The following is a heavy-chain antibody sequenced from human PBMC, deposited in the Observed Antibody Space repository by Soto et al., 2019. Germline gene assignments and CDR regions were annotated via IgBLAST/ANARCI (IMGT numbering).Heavy chain of an antibody. CDR1: GTTFDSFT. CDR2: FVPMFGSA. J-gene: IGHJ6*02. Sequence: ASVKVSCKPSGTTFDSFTFAWVRQAPGQGLEWLGGFVPMFGSASIAQRFRGRVRITADASTGTGYXELXDLRXDEGYIYYSGTATYNPSLRSRVTISVDTSKNQFSLRLSSVTASDTAVYYCARGDGIQLGSLAGRYYYHKMDVWGQGTTVTVSS. D-gene: IGHD3-10*01. V-gene: IGHV1-69*13. CDR3: GTATYNPSLRSRVTISVDTSKNQFSLRLSSVTASDTAVYYCARGDGIQLGSLAGRYYYHKMDV.